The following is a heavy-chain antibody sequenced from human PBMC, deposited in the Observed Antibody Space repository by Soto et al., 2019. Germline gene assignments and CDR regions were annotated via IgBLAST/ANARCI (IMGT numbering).Heavy chain of an antibody. J-gene: IGHJ4*02. CDR2: IYSSGNT. V-gene: IGHV3-53*02. Sequence: EVQLVETGGGLIQPGGSLRLSCAVSGFTVRSNYMSWVRQAPGKGLEWVSIIYSSGNTYYADSVKGRFTMSRDTSNNTVFLQMSSLRAEDTAVYYCARVSSPFGYCGQGTLVTVSS. D-gene: IGHD3-16*01. CDR3: ARVSSPFGY. CDR1: GFTVRSNY.